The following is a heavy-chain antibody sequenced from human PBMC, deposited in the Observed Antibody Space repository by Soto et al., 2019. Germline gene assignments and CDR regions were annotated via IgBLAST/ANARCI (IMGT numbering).Heavy chain of an antibody. CDR1: GDSISSDSYY. CDR2: VYYSGRT. CDR3: ARQSTGYTYGGGFDY. D-gene: IGHD5-18*01. Sequence: SETLSLTCTVSGDSISSDSYYWGWIRQPPGKGLECIGSVYYSGRTYYNPSLESRVTISVDTSKSQFSLNLRSVTAADTAVYYCARQSTGYTYGGGFDYWGQGTLVTVSS. J-gene: IGHJ4*02. V-gene: IGHV4-39*01.